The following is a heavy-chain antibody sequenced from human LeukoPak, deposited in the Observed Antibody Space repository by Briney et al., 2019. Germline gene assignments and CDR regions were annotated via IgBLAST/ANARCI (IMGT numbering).Heavy chain of an antibody. J-gene: IGHJ6*02. D-gene: IGHD5-12*01. V-gene: IGHV4-30-4*01. CDR2: IYYSGRT. CDR3: ARDHSGYDYYYNGMDV. Sequence: SETLSLTCTVSGASIRSGDYYWNWIRQPPGKGLEWIGYIYYSGRTYYNPSLKSPFIMSVDTSNNQFSLKLTSVTAADTAVYYCARDHSGYDYYYNGMDVWGQGTTVTVSS. CDR1: GASIRSGDYY.